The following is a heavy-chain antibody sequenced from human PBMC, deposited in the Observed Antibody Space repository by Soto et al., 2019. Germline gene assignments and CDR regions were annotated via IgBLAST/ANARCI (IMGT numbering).Heavy chain of an antibody. CDR3: ARETRELGQWLVRSKTTAFDY. Sequence: GGSLRLSCAASGFTFSSYAMSWVRQAPGKGLEWVSAISGSGGSTYYADSVKGRFTISRDNSKNTLYLQMNSLRAEDTAVYYCARETRELGQWLVRSKTTAFDYWDQGTLVTVSS. J-gene: IGHJ4*02. CDR2: ISGSGGST. D-gene: IGHD6-19*01. V-gene: IGHV3-23*01. CDR1: GFTFSSYA.